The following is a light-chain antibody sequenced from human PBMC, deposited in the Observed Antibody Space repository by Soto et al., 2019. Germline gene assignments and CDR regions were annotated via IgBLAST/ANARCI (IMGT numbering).Light chain of an antibody. CDR2: ENS. CDR3: GTWDSSLIAL. J-gene: IGLJ1*01. V-gene: IGLV1-51*02. CDR1: SSNIGSND. Sequence: QSVLTQPPSVSAAPGQTVTISCSGNSSNIGSNDVSWYQQLPGKAPKLLIYENSQRPSGIPDRFSGSKSGTSATLGITGLQTGDEADYYCGTWDSSLIALFGTGTMVTVL.